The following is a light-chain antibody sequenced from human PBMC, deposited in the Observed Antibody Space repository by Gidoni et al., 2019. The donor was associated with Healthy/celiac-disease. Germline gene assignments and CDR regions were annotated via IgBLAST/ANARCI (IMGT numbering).Light chain of an antibody. V-gene: IGLV1-40*01. J-gene: IGLJ2*01. CDR3: QSYDSTLSGPV. CDR2: GNI. Sequence: QSVLTQPPSVSGAPGQRVTISCTGSNSNIGAGYDVHWYQQLPGTAPKLLIYGNINRPSGVPDRFSGSKSGTSATLAITGLKAEDEADYYCQSYDSTLSGPVFGGGTKLTVL. CDR1: NSNIGAGYD.